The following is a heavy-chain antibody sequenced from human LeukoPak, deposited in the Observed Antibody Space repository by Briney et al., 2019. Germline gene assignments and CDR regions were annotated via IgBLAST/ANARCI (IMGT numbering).Heavy chain of an antibody. CDR3: ARRPRDTSGYYLGAFHD. D-gene: IGHD3-22*01. V-gene: IGHV3-30*03. J-gene: IGHJ3*01. Sequence: GRSLRLSCAASGFTFSSYGMHWVRQAPGKGLEWVAVISYDGNNEYWADSVKGRFTVSRDNSQNTLFLHMSSLRAEDTAVYFCARRPRDTSGYYLGAFHDWGQGTTVTVSS. CDR1: GFTFSSYG. CDR2: ISYDGNNE.